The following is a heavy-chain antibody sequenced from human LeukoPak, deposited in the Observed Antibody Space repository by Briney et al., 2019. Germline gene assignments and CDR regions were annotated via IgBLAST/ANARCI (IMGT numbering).Heavy chain of an antibody. V-gene: IGHV3-23*01. CDR3: ARDPYSESEYFQH. CDR1: GFTFSSYA. CDR2: ISGSGGST. J-gene: IGHJ1*01. Sequence: GGSLRLSCAASGFTFSSYAMSWVRQAPGKGLEWVSAISGSGGSTYYADSVKGRFTISRDNSKNTLYLQMNSLRAEDTAVYYCARDPYSESEYFQHWGQGTLVTVSS. D-gene: IGHD1-26*01.